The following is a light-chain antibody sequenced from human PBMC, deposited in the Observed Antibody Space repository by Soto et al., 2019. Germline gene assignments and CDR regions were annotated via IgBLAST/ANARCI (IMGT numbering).Light chain of an antibody. CDR2: DVS. Sequence: TQPASLSWASGKSITISFTGNSSEICGYKYFSWYQHHPGKAPKLMIFDVSNRPSGVSNLFSGSKSGNTASLTISGLQPEDEADYYCSSYTTSNTRQIVFGTGTKVTVL. CDR1: SSEICGYKY. J-gene: IGLJ1*01. CDR3: SSYTTSNTRQIV. V-gene: IGLV2-14*03.